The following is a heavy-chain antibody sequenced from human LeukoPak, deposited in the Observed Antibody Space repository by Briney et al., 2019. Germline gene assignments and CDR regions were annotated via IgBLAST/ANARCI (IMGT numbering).Heavy chain of an antibody. J-gene: IGHJ4*02. CDR3: ARGSAAAIYYFDY. V-gene: IGHV5-51*01. Sequence: GESLKISCKGSGYSFTSYWIGWVRQMPGKGLEWMGIIYPGDSDTRYSPSFQGQVTISADKSISTAYLQWSSRKASDTAMYYCARGSAAAIYYFDYWGQGTLVTVSS. D-gene: IGHD2-2*02. CDR1: GYSFTSYW. CDR2: IYPGDSDT.